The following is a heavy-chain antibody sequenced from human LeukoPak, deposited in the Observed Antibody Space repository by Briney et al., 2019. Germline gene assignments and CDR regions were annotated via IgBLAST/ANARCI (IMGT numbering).Heavy chain of an antibody. CDR3: AELGITMIGGV. Sequence: GGSLRLSCAASGFTFSSYGMHWVRQAPGKGLEWVAVISYDGSNKYYADSVKGRFAISRDNAKNSLYLQMNSLRAEDTAVYYCAELGITMIGGVWGKGTTVTISS. V-gene: IGHV3-30*18. CDR1: GFTFSSYG. D-gene: IGHD3-10*02. CDR2: ISYDGSNK. J-gene: IGHJ6*04.